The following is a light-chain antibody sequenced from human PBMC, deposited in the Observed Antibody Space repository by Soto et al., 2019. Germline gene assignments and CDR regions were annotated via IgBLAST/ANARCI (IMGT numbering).Light chain of an antibody. Sequence: EIVVTQSPATLSLSPGERATLSCRASQSVSRYLAWYQHKPGQAPRLLIYDASNRATGIPARFSGSGSGTDFTLTISSLEPEDFAVYYCQQRSNWPITFGQGTRLEIK. CDR3: QQRSNWPIT. J-gene: IGKJ5*01. CDR1: QSVSRY. CDR2: DAS. V-gene: IGKV3-11*01.